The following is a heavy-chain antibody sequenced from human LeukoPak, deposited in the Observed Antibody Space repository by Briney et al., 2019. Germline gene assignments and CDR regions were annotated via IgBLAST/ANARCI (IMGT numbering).Heavy chain of an antibody. V-gene: IGHV3-7*01. CDR1: GFTFSTYW. CDR2: IKQDGSEK. D-gene: IGHD1-26*01. CDR3: ARDFRGTYFEADAFDI. Sequence: PGGSLRLSCAASGFTFSTYWMSWVRQAPGKGLEWVANIKQDGSEKYYVDSAKGRFTISRDNAENSLYLQMNSLRAEDTAVYYCARDFRGTYFEADAFDIWGQGTMVTVSS. J-gene: IGHJ3*02.